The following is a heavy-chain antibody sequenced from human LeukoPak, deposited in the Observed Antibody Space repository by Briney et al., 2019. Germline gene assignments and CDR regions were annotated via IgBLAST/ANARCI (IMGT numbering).Heavy chain of an antibody. D-gene: IGHD3-22*01. J-gene: IGHJ3*02. CDR3: ARERGYDRLRPNAFDI. V-gene: IGHV1-69*06. CDR2: IIPIFGTA. CDR1: GGTFSSYA. Sequence: SVKVSCKASGGTFSSYAISWVRQAPGQGLEWMGGIIPIFGTANYAQKFQGRVTITADKSTSTAYMELSSLRSEDTAVYYCARERGYDRLRPNAFDIWGQGTMVTVSS.